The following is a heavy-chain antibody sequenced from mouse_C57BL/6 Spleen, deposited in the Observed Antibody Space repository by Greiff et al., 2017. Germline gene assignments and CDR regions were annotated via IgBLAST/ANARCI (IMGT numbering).Heavy chain of an antibody. CDR2: ILPGSGST. V-gene: IGHV1-9*01. J-gene: IGHJ4*01. CDR3: AKWLRRRGYYYAMDY. CDR1: GYTFTGYW. Sequence: QVHVKQSGAELMKPGASVKLSCKATGYTFTGYWIEWVKQRPGHGLEWIGEILPGSGSTNYNETFKGKATFTADTSSNTAYMQLSSLTTEDSASYYCAKWLRRRGYYYAMDYWGQGTSVTVSS. D-gene: IGHD2-2*01.